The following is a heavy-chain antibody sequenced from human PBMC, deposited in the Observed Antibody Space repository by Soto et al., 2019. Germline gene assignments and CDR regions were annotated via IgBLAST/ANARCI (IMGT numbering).Heavy chain of an antibody. D-gene: IGHD3-22*01. CDR3: ARHGSYYDRSGYIDY. J-gene: IGHJ4*02. V-gene: IGHV4-39*01. CDR1: GGSITRGIYN. CDR2: IDYSGIT. Sequence: QLQLQESGPGLVKPSETLSLTCTVSGGSITRGIYNWGWIRQPPGKGLEWIGSIDYSGITHYNPSLEIRVSTSADTSKNQFSLKLNSVTAADTAVYYCARHGSYYDRSGYIDYWGQGTLVTVSS.